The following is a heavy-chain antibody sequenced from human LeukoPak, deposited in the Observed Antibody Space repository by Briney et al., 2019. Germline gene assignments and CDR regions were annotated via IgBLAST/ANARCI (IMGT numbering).Heavy chain of an antibody. D-gene: IGHD3-16*02. CDR2: IFYTGST. CDR3: ARSRTYRYSLDGMDV. J-gene: IGHJ6*02. V-gene: IGHV4-59*08. Sequence: PSETLSLTCTVSSGSISSYYWSWLRQPPGKGLEWIGYIFYTGSTSYNPSLKSRLTLSMDTSKNQFSLRLSPVTAADTAVYYCARSRTYRYSLDGMDVWGQGTRSPSP. CDR1: SGSISSYY.